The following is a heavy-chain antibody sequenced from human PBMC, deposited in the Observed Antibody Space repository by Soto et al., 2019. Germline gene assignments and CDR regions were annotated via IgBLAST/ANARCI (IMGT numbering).Heavy chain of an antibody. D-gene: IGHD6-19*01. CDR2: IYYSGST. J-gene: IGHJ4*02. Sequence: SETLSLTCTVSGGSISSYYWSWIRQPPGKGLEWIGYIYYSGSTNYNPSHKSRVTISVDTSKNQFSLKLSSVTAADTAVYYCARDRGSSGWYGEFVYWGQGTLVTVSS. V-gene: IGHV4-59*01. CDR1: GGSISSYY. CDR3: ARDRGSSGWYGEFVY.